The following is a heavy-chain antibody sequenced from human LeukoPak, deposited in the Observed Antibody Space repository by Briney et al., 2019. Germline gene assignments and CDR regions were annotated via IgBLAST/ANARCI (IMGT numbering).Heavy chain of an antibody. Sequence: QPGGSLRLSCAASGFTFSTYWMSWVLHAPGKGLEWVANIKQDGSDKYYVDSVKGRFTISRDNAKNSLFLQMNSLRAEDTAVYYCARVRCSSNSCFPDYWGQGTLVTVSS. J-gene: IGHJ4*02. CDR1: GFTFSTYW. V-gene: IGHV3-7*01. D-gene: IGHD2-2*01. CDR2: IKQDGSDK. CDR3: ARVRCSSNSCFPDY.